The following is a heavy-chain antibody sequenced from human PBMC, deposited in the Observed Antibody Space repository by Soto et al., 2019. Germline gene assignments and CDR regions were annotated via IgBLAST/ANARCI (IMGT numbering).Heavy chain of an antibody. CDR1: GGSFSGYY. CDR3: ARGGIVGATWAWFDP. J-gene: IGHJ5*02. V-gene: IGHV4-34*01. CDR2: INHSGST. D-gene: IGHD1-26*01. Sequence: SETLSLTCAVYGGSFSGYYWSWIRQPPGKGLEWIGEINHSGSTNYNPSLKSRVTISVDTSKNQFSLKLSSVTAADTAVYYCARGGIVGATWAWFDPWGQGTLLTVSS.